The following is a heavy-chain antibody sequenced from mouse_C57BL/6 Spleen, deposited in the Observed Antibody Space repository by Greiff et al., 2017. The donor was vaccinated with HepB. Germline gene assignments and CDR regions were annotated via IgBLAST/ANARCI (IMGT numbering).Heavy chain of an antibody. V-gene: IGHV1-18*01. CDR1: GYTFTDYN. D-gene: IGHD2-5*01. J-gene: IGHJ1*03. Sequence: VQLQQSGPELVKPGASVKIPCKASGYTFTDYNMDWVKQSHGKSLEWIGDINPNNGGTIYNQKFKGKATLTVDKSSSTAYMELRSLTSEDTAVYYCARKVYYSNLWYFDVWGTGTTVTVSS. CDR2: INPNNGGT. CDR3: ARKVYYSNLWYFDV.